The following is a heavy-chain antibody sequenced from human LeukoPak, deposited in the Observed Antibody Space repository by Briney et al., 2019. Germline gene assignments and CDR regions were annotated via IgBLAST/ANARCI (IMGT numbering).Heavy chain of an antibody. J-gene: IGHJ4*02. CDR1: GFTVSSNY. Sequence: PGGSLRLSCAASGFTVSSNYMSWVRQAPGKGLEWVSIIYSGGATFYAESVKDRFTISRDNSKNTLYLQMNSLRAEDTAVYYCARGGYSGYDPFDYWGQGTLVTVSS. V-gene: IGHV3-66*01. CDR2: IYSGGAT. CDR3: ARGGYSGYDPFDY. D-gene: IGHD5-12*01.